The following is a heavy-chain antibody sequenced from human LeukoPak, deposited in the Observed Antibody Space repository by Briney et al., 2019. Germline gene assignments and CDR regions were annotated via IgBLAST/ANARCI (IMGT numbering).Heavy chain of an antibody. CDR3: GRAFPPLRTSSAGDL. CDR2: ISGLSTHI. V-gene: IGHV3-69-1*02. Sequence: KAGGSLRPSCSASGFTFSDYDMNWVRQAPGKGLEWVSSISGLSTHIYYGDSVKGRFSISRDNAKNSVYLQMNSLGVEDTAIYYCGRAFPPLRTSSAGDLWGQGILVTVSS. J-gene: IGHJ4*02. CDR1: GFTFSDYD. D-gene: IGHD3-16*01.